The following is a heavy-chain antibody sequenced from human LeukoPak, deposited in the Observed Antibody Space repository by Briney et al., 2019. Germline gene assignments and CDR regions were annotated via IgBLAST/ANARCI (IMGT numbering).Heavy chain of an antibody. CDR2: ISYDGSNK. Sequence: PGRSLRLSCAASGFTFSNFGMHWVRQAPGKGLEWVAGISYDGSNKYYADSVKGRFTISRDNSKNTRYLQMNSLSAEDTAVYYCAKSCLDTYYDTLTGSDYWGQGTLVTVSS. J-gene: IGHJ4*02. CDR3: AKSCLDTYYDTLTGSDY. CDR1: GFTFSNFG. D-gene: IGHD3-9*01. V-gene: IGHV3-30*18.